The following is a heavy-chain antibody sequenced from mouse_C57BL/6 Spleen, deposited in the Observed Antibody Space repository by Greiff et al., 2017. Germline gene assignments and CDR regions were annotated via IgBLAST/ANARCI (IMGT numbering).Heavy chain of an antibody. J-gene: IGHJ1*03. D-gene: IGHD1-1*01. CDR2: IYPGDGDT. V-gene: IGHV1-82*01. CDR1: GYAFSSSW. CDR3: ARDYGSSYVGYFDV. Sequence: VQLQQSGPELVKPGASVKISCKASGYAFSSSWMNWVKQRPGKGLEWIGRIYPGDGDTNYNGKFKGKATLTADPSSSTAYMQLSSLTSEDSAVYFSARDYGSSYVGYFDVWGTGTTVTVSS.